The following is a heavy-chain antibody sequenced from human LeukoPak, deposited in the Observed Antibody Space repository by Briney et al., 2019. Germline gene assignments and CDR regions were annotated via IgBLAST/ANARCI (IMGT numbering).Heavy chain of an antibody. Sequence: PSETLSLTCTVSGGSISSSSYYWGWIRQPPGKGLEWIGSIYYSGSTYYNPSLKSRVTISVDTSKNQFSLKLSSVTAADTAVYYCARGLVVITKRFDYWGQGTLVTVSS. J-gene: IGHJ4*02. CDR1: GGSISSSSYY. V-gene: IGHV4-39*01. D-gene: IGHD3-22*01. CDR3: ARGLVVITKRFDY. CDR2: IYYSGST.